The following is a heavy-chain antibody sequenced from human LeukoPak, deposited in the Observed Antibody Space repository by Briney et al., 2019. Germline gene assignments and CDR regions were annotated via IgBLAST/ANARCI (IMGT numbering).Heavy chain of an antibody. J-gene: IGHJ4*02. V-gene: IGHV1-2*02. CDR1: GYTFTDYD. CDR2: INPDSGGT. Sequence: GASVKVSCKASGYTFTDYDVNWVRQAPGQGLEWMGWINPDSGGTNYAQKFQGRVTMTRDTSITTAYMELSGLTSDDAAVYYCARDFPRTIGASGFDHWGQGTLVTLSS. D-gene: IGHD6-13*01. CDR3: ARDFPRTIGASGFDH.